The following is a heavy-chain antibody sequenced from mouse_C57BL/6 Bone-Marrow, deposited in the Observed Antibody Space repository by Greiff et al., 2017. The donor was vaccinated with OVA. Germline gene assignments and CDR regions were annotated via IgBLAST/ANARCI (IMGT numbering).Heavy chain of an antibody. Sequence: VQLQQSGPELVKPGASVKMSCKASGYTFTDYNLHWVKQSHGKSLEWIGYINPNNGGTSYNQKFKGKATLTVNKSSSTAYMELRSLTSEDSAVYYCARSGSSPYWYFDVWGTGTTVTVSS. CDR2: INPNNGGT. D-gene: IGHD1-1*01. V-gene: IGHV1-22*01. CDR1: GYTFTDYN. J-gene: IGHJ1*03. CDR3: ARSGSSPYWYFDV.